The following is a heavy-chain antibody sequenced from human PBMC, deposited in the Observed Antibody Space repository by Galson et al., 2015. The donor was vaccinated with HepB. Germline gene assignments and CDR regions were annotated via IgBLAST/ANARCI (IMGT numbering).Heavy chain of an antibody. J-gene: IGHJ1*01. D-gene: IGHD6-6*01. Sequence: PALVKPTQTLTLTCTFSGFSLSTSGMRVSWIRQPPGKALEWLARIDWGDDKFYSTSLKTRLTISKDTSKNQVVLTMTNMDPVDTATYYCAQIPRSSIASRPSYFQHWGQGTLVTVSS. CDR2: IDWGDDK. V-gene: IGHV2-70*04. CDR1: GFSLSTSGMR. CDR3: AQIPRSSIASRPSYFQH.